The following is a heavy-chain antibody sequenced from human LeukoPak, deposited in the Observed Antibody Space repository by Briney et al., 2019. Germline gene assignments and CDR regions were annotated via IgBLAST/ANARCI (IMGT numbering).Heavy chain of an antibody. V-gene: IGHV4-59*08. CDR2: LYYNGNT. CDR1: GGSISSYY. CDR3: ARGRYYYDSSGPHYFDY. Sequence: SETLSLTCTVSGGSISSYYWSWIRQAPGKGLEWIGYLYYNGNTNYNPSLKSRVTMSVDTSKNQLSLKLSSLTAADTAVYYCARGRYYYDSSGPHYFDYWGQGTLVTVSS. J-gene: IGHJ4*02. D-gene: IGHD3-22*01.